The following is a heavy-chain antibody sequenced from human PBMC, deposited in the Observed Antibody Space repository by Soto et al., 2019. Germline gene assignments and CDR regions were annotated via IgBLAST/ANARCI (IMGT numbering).Heavy chain of an antibody. D-gene: IGHD3-10*01. V-gene: IGHV3-15*07. CDR1: GFTFSSAW. Sequence: EVRLMESGGGLVKPGGSLRVSCAASGFTFSSAWMFWVRQAPGKGPEWVGRIKSQTDGGTTDYTTRVKDRFTISREDSKNTLYLEMSSLDIEDTAVYYCCTGVGMVRSGALASWGQGVLVTVSS. J-gene: IGHJ5*02. CDR2: IKSQTDGGTT. CDR3: CTGVGMVRSGALAS.